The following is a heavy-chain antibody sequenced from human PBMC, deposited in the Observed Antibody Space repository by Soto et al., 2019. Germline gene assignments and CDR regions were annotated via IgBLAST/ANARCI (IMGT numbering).Heavy chain of an antibody. CDR3: ARDRGNSGYDYYFDY. Sequence: PGGSLRLSCAASGFTFSNHSMNLVRQAQGKGLEWVSSISSSSSYIYYADSVKGRFTISRDNAKNSLYLQMNSLRAEDTAVYYCARDRGNSGYDYYFDYWGQGTLVTVS. J-gene: IGHJ4*02. CDR2: ISSSSSYI. V-gene: IGHV3-21*01. CDR1: GFTFSNHS. D-gene: IGHD5-12*01.